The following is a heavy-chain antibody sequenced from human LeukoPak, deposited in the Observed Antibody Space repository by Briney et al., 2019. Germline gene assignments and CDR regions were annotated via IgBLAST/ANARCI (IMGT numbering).Heavy chain of an antibody. CDR1: GGSISSSSYY. CDR3: ARSYGDYRYYYYMDV. J-gene: IGHJ6*03. V-gene: IGHV4-39*01. CDR2: IYYSGST. D-gene: IGHD4-17*01. Sequence: PSETLSLTCTVSGGSISSSSYYWGWIRQPPGKGLEWIGSIYYSGSTYYNPSLKSRVTISVDTSKNQFSLKLSSVTAADTAVYYCARSYGDYRYYYYMDVWGKGTTVTVSS.